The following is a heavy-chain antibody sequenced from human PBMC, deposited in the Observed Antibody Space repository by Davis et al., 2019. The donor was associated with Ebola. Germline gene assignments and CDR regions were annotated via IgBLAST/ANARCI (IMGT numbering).Heavy chain of an antibody. D-gene: IGHD4-17*01. CDR2: IYYSGST. CDR3: ARGDAGGDYVHFDY. V-gene: IGHV4-61*08. CDR1: GGSISSGGYY. J-gene: IGHJ4*02. Sequence: SETLSLTCTVSGGSISSGGYYWSWIRQHPGKGLEWIGYIYYSGSTNYNPSLKSRVTISSDTSNQFSLKLSSVTAADTAVYYCARGDAGGDYVHFDYWGQGTLATVSS.